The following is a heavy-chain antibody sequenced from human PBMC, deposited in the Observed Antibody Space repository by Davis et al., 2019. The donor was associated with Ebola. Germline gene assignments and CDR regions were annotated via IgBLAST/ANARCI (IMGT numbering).Heavy chain of an antibody. J-gene: IGHJ4*02. V-gene: IGHV3-30-3*01. D-gene: IGHD6-19*01. CDR1: GFTFSSYA. CDR3: ARGQNAGTAVAGT. CDR2: ISYDGSNK. Sequence: GGSLRLSCAASGFTFSSYAMHWVRQAPGKGLEWVAVISYDGSNKYYADSVKGRFTISRDNSKNTLYLQMNSLRAEDTAVYYCARGQNAGTAVAGTWGQGTLVTVSS.